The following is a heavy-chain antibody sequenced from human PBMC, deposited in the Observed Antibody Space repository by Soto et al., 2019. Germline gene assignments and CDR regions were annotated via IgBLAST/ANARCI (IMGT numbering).Heavy chain of an antibody. CDR3: ARTIAATKGPNWFDP. Sequence: PSETLSLTCTVSGGSISESSYYWGWIRQPPGKGLEWIGSMDYSGSTYYNPSLKSRVTISVDTSKNQFSLKLSSVTAADTAVYYCARTIAATKGPNWFDPWGQGTLVTVSS. V-gene: IGHV4-39*01. CDR2: MDYSGST. J-gene: IGHJ5*02. CDR1: GGSISESSYY. D-gene: IGHD6-13*01.